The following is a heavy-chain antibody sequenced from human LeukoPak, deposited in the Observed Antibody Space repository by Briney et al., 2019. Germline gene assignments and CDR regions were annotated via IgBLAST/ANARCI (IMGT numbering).Heavy chain of an antibody. CDR2: VYYTGST. J-gene: IGHJ3*02. CDR1: GYSISSGYH. Sequence: PSETLSLTCTVSGYSISSGYHWGWIRPPPGKWLEYIGYVYYTGSTNYNPSLKSRVTISVDTSKNQFSLKLSSVTAADTAVYYCARVYGGGYDFRGAFDIWGQGTMVTVSS. D-gene: IGHD5-12*01. CDR3: ARVYGGGYDFRGAFDI. V-gene: IGHV4-38-2*02.